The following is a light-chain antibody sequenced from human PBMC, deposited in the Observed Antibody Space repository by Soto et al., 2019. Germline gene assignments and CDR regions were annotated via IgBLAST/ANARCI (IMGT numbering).Light chain of an antibody. CDR2: EVS. CDR1: SSDVGRYKY. Sequence: QSALTQPASVSGSPGQSITISCTGTSSDVGRYKYVSWYQQHPCKVPKLMIYEVSSRPSGISSRFSGSKSGNTASLTISGLQAEDEADYYCSSYTSSSTRVFGGGTKVTVL. CDR3: SSYTSSSTRV. J-gene: IGLJ2*01. V-gene: IGLV2-14*01.